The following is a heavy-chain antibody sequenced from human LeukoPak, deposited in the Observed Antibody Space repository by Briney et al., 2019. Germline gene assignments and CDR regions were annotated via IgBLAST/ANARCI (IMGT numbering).Heavy chain of an antibody. D-gene: IGHD6-13*01. CDR1: GFTFNSYA. V-gene: IGHV3-30-3*01. Sequence: GGSLRLSCAASGFTFNSYAMHWVRQAPGKGLEWVAVISYDGSNKYYADSVKGRLTISRDNAMNSLYLQMNSLRAEHTAIYYCARSLPYGTTWYGRSDFWGQGTLVTVSS. CDR3: ARSLPYGTTWYGRSDF. J-gene: IGHJ4*02. CDR2: ISYDGSNK.